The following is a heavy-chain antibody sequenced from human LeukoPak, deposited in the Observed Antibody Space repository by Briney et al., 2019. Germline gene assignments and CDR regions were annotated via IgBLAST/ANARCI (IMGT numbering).Heavy chain of an antibody. J-gene: IGHJ6*02. CDR2: ISYDGSSK. D-gene: IGHD3-22*01. CDR3: ARVRYYDSSGYSDYYYYYGMDV. CDR1: GFTFSSYA. Sequence: GGSLRLSCAASGFTFSSYAMHWVRQAPGKGLEWVAVISYDGSSKYYADSVKGRFTISRDNSKNTLYLQMNSLRAEDTAVYYCARVRYYDSSGYSDYYYYYGMDVWGQGTTVTVSS. V-gene: IGHV3-30-3*01.